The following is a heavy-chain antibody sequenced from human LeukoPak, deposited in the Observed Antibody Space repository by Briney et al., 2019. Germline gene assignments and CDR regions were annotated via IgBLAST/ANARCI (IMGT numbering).Heavy chain of an antibody. V-gene: IGHV4-39*01. Sequence: PSETLSLTCTVSGGSISSSSYYWGWIRQPPGKGLEWIGSIYYSGSTYYNPSLKSRVTISVDTSKNQFSLKLSSVTAADTGVYYCARQLGRQWLGYWGQGTLVTVSS. CDR2: IYYSGST. CDR1: GGSISSSSYY. J-gene: IGHJ4*02. D-gene: IGHD6-19*01. CDR3: ARQLGRQWLGY.